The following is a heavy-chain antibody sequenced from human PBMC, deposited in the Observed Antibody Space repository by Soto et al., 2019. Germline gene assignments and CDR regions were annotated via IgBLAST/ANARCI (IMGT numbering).Heavy chain of an antibody. J-gene: IGHJ4*02. D-gene: IGHD1-26*01. Sequence: SETLSLTCTVSGGSISSSSYCWGWIRQPPGKGLEWIGSIYYSGSTYYNPSLKSRVTISVDTSKNQFSLKLSSVTAADTAVYYCARQIVGATDYWGQGTLVTVSS. CDR2: IYYSGST. CDR3: ARQIVGATDY. CDR1: GGSISSSSYC. V-gene: IGHV4-39*01.